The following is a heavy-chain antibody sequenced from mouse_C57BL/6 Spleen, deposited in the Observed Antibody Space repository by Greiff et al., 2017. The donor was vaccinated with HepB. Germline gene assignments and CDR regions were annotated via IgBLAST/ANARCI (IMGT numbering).Heavy chain of an antibody. CDR2: IWSGGST. CDR3: ARKCSNYWYFDV. D-gene: IGHD6-1*01. J-gene: IGHJ1*03. CDR1: GFSLTSYG. Sequence: QVQLQQSGPGLVQPSQSLSITCTVSGFSLTSYGVHWVRQSPGKGLEWLGVIWSGGSTDYNAAFISRLSISKDNSKSQVFFKMNSLQADDTAIYYCARKCSNYWYFDVWGTGTTVTVSS. V-gene: IGHV2-2*01.